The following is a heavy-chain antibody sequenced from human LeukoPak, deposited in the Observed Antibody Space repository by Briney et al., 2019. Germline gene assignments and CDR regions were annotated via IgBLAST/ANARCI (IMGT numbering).Heavy chain of an antibody. CDR3: ARGVLRFLEWPPDAFDI. Sequence: SQTLSLTCTVSGGSISSGGYYWSWIRQPPGKGLEWIGYIYHSGSTYYNPSLKSRVTISVDRSKNQFSLKLSSVTAADTAVYYCARGVLRFLEWPPDAFDIWGQGTMVTLSS. CDR2: IYHSGST. CDR1: GGSISSGGYY. V-gene: IGHV4-30-2*01. D-gene: IGHD3-3*01. J-gene: IGHJ3*02.